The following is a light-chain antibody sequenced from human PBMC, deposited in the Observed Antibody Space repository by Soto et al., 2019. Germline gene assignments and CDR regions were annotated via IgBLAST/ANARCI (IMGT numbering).Light chain of an antibody. CDR3: PAYDICLSGSV. CDR1: SSNIGSHT. V-gene: IGLV1-44*01. Sequence: QSVLTQPPSASGTPGQRITISCSGSSSNIGSHTVNWHQQVPGTAPKLLIYGNSNRPSGVPDRFSGSKSGTSASLAITGLQAEDEADYYCPAYDICLSGSVFGGGTKLTVL. J-gene: IGLJ2*01. CDR2: GNS.